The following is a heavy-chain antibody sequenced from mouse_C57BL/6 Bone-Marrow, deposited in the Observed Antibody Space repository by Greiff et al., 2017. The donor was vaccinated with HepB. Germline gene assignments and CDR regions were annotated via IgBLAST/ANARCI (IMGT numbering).Heavy chain of an antibody. J-gene: IGHJ2*01. CDR3: AREGPFDY. CDR1: GFTFSSYA. D-gene: IGHD3-3*01. CDR2: ISDGGSYT. V-gene: IGHV5-4*01. Sequence: DVQLQESGGGLVKPGGSLKLSCAASGFTFSSYAMSWVRQTPEKRLEWVATISDGGSYTYYPDNVKGRFTISRDNAKNNLYLQMSHLKSEDTAMYYCAREGPFDYWGQGTTLTVSS.